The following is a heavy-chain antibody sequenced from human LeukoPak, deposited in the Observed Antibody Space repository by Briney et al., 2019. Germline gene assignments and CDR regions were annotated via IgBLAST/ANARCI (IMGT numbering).Heavy chain of an antibody. V-gene: IGHV7-4-1*02. D-gene: IGHD2-2*01. J-gene: IGHJ6*02. CDR3: ARGIGYCSSTSCYGQGTYYYYGMDV. CDR2: INTNTGNP. CDR1: GYTFTSYA. Sequence: ASVKVSCKASGYTFTSYAMNWVRQATGQGLEWMGWINTNTGNPTYAQGFTGRFVFSLDTSVSTAYLQISSLKAEDTAVYYCARGIGYCSSTSCYGQGTYYYYGMDVWGQGTTVTVSS.